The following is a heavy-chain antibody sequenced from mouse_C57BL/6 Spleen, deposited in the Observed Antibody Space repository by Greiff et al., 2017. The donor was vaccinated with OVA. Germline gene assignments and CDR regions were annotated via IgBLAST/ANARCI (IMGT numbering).Heavy chain of an antibody. V-gene: IGHV1-9*01. Sequence: QVQLKESGAELMKPGASVKLSCKATGYTFTGYWIEWVKQRPGHGLEWIGEILPGSGSTNYNEKFKGKATFTADTSSNTAYMQLSSLTTEDSAIYYCARSLGIYGNYNGVFDYWGQGTTLTVSS. J-gene: IGHJ2*01. CDR1: GYTFTGYW. D-gene: IGHD2-1*01. CDR2: ILPGSGST. CDR3: ARSLGIYGNYNGVFDY.